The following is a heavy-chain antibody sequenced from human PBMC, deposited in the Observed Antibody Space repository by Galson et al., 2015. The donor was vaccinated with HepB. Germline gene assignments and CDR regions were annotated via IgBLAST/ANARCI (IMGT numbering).Heavy chain of an antibody. CDR1: GFTFSRYA. J-gene: IGHJ4*02. D-gene: IGHD1-26*01. CDR3: AKGAWADY. Sequence: SLRLSCAASGFTFSRYAMTWVRQAPGKGLECVSSISGTGDNTDYADSVKGRFTVSRDNSKDTLYLQMNSLRAEDTALYYCAKGAWADYWGQATLVTVSS. V-gene: IGHV3-23*01. CDR2: ISGTGDNT.